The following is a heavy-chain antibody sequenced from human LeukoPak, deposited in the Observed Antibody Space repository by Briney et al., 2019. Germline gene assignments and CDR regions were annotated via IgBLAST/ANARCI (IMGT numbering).Heavy chain of an antibody. CDR2: INPSGGGT. Sequence: GASVKVSCKASGYTFTGYYMHWVRQAPGQGLEWMGWINPSGGGTSYAQKFQGRVTMTRDTSTSTVYMELSSLRSEDTAVYYCARDDCSGGSCYGWFDPWGQGTLVTVSS. J-gene: IGHJ5*02. V-gene: IGHV1-46*01. D-gene: IGHD2-15*01. CDR3: ARDDCSGGSCYGWFDP. CDR1: GYTFTGYY.